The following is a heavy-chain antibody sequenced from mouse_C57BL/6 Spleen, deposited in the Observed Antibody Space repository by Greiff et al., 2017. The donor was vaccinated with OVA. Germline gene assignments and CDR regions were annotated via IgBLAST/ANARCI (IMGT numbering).Heavy chain of an antibody. CDR2: IYPSDSET. CDR3: ARRGYSNSDY. V-gene: IGHV1-61*01. J-gene: IGHJ2*01. CDR1: GYTFTSYW. D-gene: IGHD2-5*01. Sequence: QVQLQQPGAELVRPGSSVKLPCKASGYTFTSYWMDWVKQRPGQGLEWIGNIYPSDSETHYNQKFKDKATLTVDKSSSTAYMQLSSLTSEDSAVYYCARRGYSNSDYWGQGTTLTVSS.